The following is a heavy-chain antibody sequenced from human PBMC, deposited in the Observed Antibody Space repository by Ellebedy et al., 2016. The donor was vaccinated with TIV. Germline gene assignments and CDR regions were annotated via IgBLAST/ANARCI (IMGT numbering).Heavy chain of an antibody. CDR1: GFTFSHYS. J-gene: IGHJ4*02. V-gene: IGHV3-21*01. Sequence: GESLKISCAASGFTFSHYSMNWVRQAPGKGLEWVSCITSSSSYIFYEDSVKGRFTISRDNAKNSLYLQMNSLRAEDTAVYYCARGTYSSGQFDYWGQGTLVTVSS. D-gene: IGHD6-19*01. CDR3: ARGTYSSGQFDY. CDR2: ITSSSSYI.